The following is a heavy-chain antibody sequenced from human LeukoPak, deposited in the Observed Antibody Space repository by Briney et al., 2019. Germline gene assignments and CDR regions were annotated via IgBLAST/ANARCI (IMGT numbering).Heavy chain of an antibody. CDR1: GYTFTTYG. CDR3: ARDLVAARPGWFDP. V-gene: IGHV1-18*01. Sequence: ASVKVSCKASGYTFTTYGISWMRQAPGQGLEWMGWISAYNGDTKYAQKFQGRVTMTTETPTSTAYMELRSLRYDDTGVYYCARDLVAARPGWFDPWGQGTLVTVSS. CDR2: ISAYNGDT. J-gene: IGHJ5*02. D-gene: IGHD6-6*01.